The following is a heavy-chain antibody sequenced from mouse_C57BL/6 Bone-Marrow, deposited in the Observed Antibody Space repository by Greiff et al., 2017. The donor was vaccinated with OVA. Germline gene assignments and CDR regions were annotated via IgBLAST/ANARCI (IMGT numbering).Heavy chain of an antibody. Sequence: VQLVESGAELARPGASVKLSCKASGYTFTSYGISWVKQRTGQGLEWIGEIYPRSGNTYYNEKFKGKATLTADQSSSTAYMELLSLPSEDSAVYFCARDPYNGSTYYAIDYWGQGTTLTVSS. D-gene: IGHD5-1*01. CDR2: IYPRSGNT. CDR1: GYTFTSYG. J-gene: IGHJ4*01. V-gene: IGHV1-81*01. CDR3: ARDPYNGSTYYAIDY.